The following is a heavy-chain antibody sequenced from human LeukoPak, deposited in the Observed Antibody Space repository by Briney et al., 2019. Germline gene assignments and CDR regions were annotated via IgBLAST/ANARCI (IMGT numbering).Heavy chain of an antibody. D-gene: IGHD3-10*01. V-gene: IGHV4-59*01. CDR3: ARERPMVRGVGGWFDP. CDR1: GGSISSYY. J-gene: IGHJ5*02. CDR2: IYYSGST. Sequence: PSETLSLTCTVSGGSISSYYWSWIRQPPGKGLEWIGYIYYSGSTNYNPPLKSRVSISVDTSKNQFSLKLSSVTAADTAVYYCARERPMVRGVGGWFDPWGQGTLVTVSS.